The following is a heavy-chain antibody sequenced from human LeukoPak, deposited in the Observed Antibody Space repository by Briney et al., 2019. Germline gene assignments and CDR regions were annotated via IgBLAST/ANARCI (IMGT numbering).Heavy chain of an antibody. Sequence: GGSLRLSCAASGFTFISYSMNWVRQAAGKGLEWVASIIRSSSYIDYADSVKGRFTISREEANNSLYLQMKGLRADDTAVYYCARDRARVFDNWGQGTLVTVSS. V-gene: IGHV3-21*04. CDR3: ARDRARVFDN. D-gene: IGHD3-10*01. CDR2: IIRSSSYI. CDR1: GFTFISYS. J-gene: IGHJ5*02.